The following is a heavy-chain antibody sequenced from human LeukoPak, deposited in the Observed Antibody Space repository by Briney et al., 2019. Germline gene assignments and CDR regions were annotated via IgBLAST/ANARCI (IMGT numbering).Heavy chain of an antibody. D-gene: IGHD6-19*01. V-gene: IGHV1-8*01. CDR3: ARASGWYTADDYYYYCYMDV. J-gene: IGHJ6*03. Sequence: GASVKVSCKASGYTFTSYDIHWVRQASGQGLEWMGWMNPNSGNTGYAQKFQGRVTMTRNTPISTAYMELSSLRSEDTAVYYCARASGWYTADDYYYYCYMDVWGKGTTVTVSS. CDR2: MNPNSGNT. CDR1: GYTFTSYD.